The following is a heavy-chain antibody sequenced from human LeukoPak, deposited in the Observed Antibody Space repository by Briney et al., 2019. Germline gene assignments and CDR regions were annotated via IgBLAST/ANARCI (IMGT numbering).Heavy chain of an antibody. CDR2: ISGSGGST. CDR3: VKGSADSDAFDI. J-gene: IGHJ3*02. Sequence: GGSLGLSCAASGFTFSSYAMSWVRQAPGKGLEWVSAISGSGGSTYYADSVKGRFTISRDNSKNTLYLQMNSLRAEDTAVYYCVKGSADSDAFDIWGQGTMVTVSS. V-gene: IGHV3-23*01. D-gene: IGHD2-2*01. CDR1: GFTFSSYA.